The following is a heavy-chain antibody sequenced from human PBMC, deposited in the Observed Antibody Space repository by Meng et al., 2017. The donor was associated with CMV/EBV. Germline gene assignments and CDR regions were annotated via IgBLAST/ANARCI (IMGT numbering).Heavy chain of an antibody. CDR3: ARRGRQYYYYGMDV. CDR2: IYYSGST. D-gene: IGHD1-26*01. J-gene: IGHJ6*02. CDR1: GGSVSSGSSY. Sequence: SETLSLTCTVSGGSVSSGSSYWSWIRQPPGKGLEWIGYIYYSGSTNYNPSLKSRVTISVDTSKNQFSLKLSSVTAADTAVYYCARRGRQYYYYGMDVWGQGTTVTVSS. V-gene: IGHV4-61*01.